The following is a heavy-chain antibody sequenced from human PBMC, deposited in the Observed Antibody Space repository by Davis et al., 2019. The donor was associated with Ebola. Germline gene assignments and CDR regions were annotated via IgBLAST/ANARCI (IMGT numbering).Heavy chain of an antibody. CDR3: ATQHQYSSSPGYY. V-gene: IGHV1-3*01. Sequence: ASVKVSCKASGYTFTSYAMHWVRQAPGQRLEWMGWINAGNGNTKYSQKFQGRVTMTRDTSTSTVYMELSSLRSEDTAVYYCATQHQYSSSPGYYWGQGTLVTVSS. CDR2: INAGNGNT. D-gene: IGHD6-6*01. J-gene: IGHJ4*02. CDR1: GYTFTSYA.